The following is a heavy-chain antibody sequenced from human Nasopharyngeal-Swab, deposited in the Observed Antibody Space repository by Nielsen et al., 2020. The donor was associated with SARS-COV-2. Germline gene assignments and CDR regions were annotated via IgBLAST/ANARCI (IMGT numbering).Heavy chain of an antibody. Sequence: WIRQPPGKGLEWIGYIYYSGSTSYNPSLKSRVTISVDTSKNQFSLKLSSVTAADTAVYYCARKPYYYGSGTTFDYWGQGTLVTVSS. CDR3: ARKPYYYGSGTTFDY. J-gene: IGHJ4*02. CDR2: IYYSGST. V-gene: IGHV4-59*12. D-gene: IGHD3-10*01.